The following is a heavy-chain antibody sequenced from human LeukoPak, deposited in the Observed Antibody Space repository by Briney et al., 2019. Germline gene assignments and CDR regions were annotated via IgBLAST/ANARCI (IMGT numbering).Heavy chain of an antibody. CDR1: GFTFNSYA. CDR3: VKEVYCGGDCFGSFDY. V-gene: IGHV3-64D*06. D-gene: IGHD2-21*02. J-gene: IGHJ4*02. CDR2: IHSNGVST. Sequence: PGGSLRPSSSASGFTFNSYAMHWVRQAPGNGLECVSAIHSNGVSTYYADSVKGRFTISRDNSKNTLYLQMSSLKPEDTAVYYCVKEVYCGGDCFGSFDYWGQGTLVAVSS.